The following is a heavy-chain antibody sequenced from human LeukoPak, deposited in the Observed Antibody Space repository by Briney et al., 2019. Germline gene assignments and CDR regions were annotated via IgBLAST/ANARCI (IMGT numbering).Heavy chain of an antibody. D-gene: IGHD2-2*01. CDR2: ISSSSSYI. CDR3: AKGYCSSTSCYAPIPY. J-gene: IGHJ4*02. V-gene: IGHV3-21*04. Sequence: GGSLRLSCAASGFAFSSYSMNWVRQAPGKGLEWVSSISSSSSYIYYADSVKGRFTISRDNSKNTLYLQMNSLRAEDTAVYYCAKGYCSSTSCYAPIPYWGQGTLVTVSS. CDR1: GFAFSSYS.